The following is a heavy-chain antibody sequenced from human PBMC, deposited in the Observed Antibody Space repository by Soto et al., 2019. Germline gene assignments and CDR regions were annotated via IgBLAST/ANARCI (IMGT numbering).Heavy chain of an antibody. D-gene: IGHD2-2*01. CDR1: GYTFSNYG. J-gene: IGHJ5*02. CDR3: ARVVPGAEAWFGP. CDR2: ISLYSDGT. Sequence: ASVEVSCKTSGYTFSNYGITWVLQAPGQPLEWLGWISLYSDGTNYAQKFQGRVSMTTDTSTTTAYMELRSLRSDDTAVYYCARVVPGAEAWFGPWGQGTLVTVSS. V-gene: IGHV1-18*01.